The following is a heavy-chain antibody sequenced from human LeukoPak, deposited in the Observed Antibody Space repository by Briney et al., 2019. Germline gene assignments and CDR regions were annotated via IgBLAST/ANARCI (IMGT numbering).Heavy chain of an antibody. Sequence: GRSLRLSCAASGFTFSSYAMHWVRQAPGKGLEWVAVISYDGSNKYYADSVKGRFTISRDNSKNTLYLQMNSLRAEDTAVYYCAKDRNPDYGDYFDYWGQGTLVTVSS. CDR1: GFTFSSYA. D-gene: IGHD4-17*01. V-gene: IGHV3-30*04. CDR3: AKDRNPDYGDYFDY. J-gene: IGHJ4*02. CDR2: ISYDGSNK.